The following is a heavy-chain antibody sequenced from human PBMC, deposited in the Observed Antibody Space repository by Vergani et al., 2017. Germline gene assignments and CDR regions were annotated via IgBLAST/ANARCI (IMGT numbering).Heavy chain of an antibody. CDR3: ARVAVVAATFNY. Sequence: QVQLQESGPGLVKPSGTLSLTCAVSGGSISSSNWWSWIRQPPGKGLEWIGEINHSGSTNYNPSLKSRVTISVDTSKNQFSLKLSSVTAADTAVYYCARVAVVAATFNYWGQGTLVTVSS. CDR2: INHSGST. CDR1: GGSISSSNW. V-gene: IGHV4-4*02. J-gene: IGHJ4*02. D-gene: IGHD2-15*01.